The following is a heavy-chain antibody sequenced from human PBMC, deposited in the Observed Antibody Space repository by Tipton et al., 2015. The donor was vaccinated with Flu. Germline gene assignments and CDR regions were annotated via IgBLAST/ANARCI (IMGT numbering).Heavy chain of an antibody. CDR3: ARVGYYYDSSGYFDY. J-gene: IGHJ4*02. CDR1: GFGVSTNY. CDR2: IYPDESNT. Sequence: QLVQSGGGLVQPGGSLRLSCAASGFGVSTNYMSWVRQAPGKGLEWVPVIYPDESNTYYSDSVRGRFTISRDNSKNTLYLQMNSLRAEDTAVYYCARVGYYYDSSGYFDYWGQGTLVTVSS. V-gene: IGHV3-53*01. D-gene: IGHD3-22*01.